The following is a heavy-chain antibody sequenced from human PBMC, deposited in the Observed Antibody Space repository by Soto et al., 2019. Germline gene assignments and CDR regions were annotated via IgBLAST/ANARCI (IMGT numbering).Heavy chain of an antibody. CDR2: IYWNDDK. V-gene: IGHV2-5*01. CDR3: AHSLIYYYDSSGSYPYFDY. CDR1: GFSLSTSGVG. Sequence: GSGPTLVNPTQTLTLTCTFSGFSLSTSGVGVGWIRQPPGKALEWLALIYWNDDKRYSPSLKSRLTITKDTSKNQVVLTVTNMDPVDTATYYCAHSLIYYYDSSGSYPYFDYWGQGTLVTVSS. D-gene: IGHD3-22*01. J-gene: IGHJ4*02.